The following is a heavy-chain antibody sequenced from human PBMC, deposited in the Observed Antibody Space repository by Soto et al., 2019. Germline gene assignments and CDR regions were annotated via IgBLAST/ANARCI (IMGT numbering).Heavy chain of an antibody. CDR3: ARTDSSGPYYYYYGMDV. CDR2: IFSNDEK. Sequence: SGPTLVNPTETLTLTCTVSGFSLSNARMGVSWIRQPPGKALEWLAHIFSNDEKSYSTSLKSRLTISKDTSKSQVVLTMTNMDPVDTATYYCARTDSSGPYYYYYGMDVWGQGTTVTVSS. D-gene: IGHD6-25*01. V-gene: IGHV2-26*01. CDR1: GFSLSNARMG. J-gene: IGHJ6*02.